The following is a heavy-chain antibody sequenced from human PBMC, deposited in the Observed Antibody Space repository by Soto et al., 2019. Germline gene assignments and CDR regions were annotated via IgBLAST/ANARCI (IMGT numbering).Heavy chain of an antibody. V-gene: IGHV4-30-4*01. CDR3: VRSLQMESDNDYGLDV. J-gene: IGHJ6*02. CDR1: GVSLNTADTW. Sequence: QVQLQESGSGLVKPSQSLSLTCTVSGVSLNTADTWWSWIRQSPGKGLEFIGYYHSGGSTYYDASFRRRVIISADTSNSQFSLILRSVTVAYTAVYFCVRSLQMESDNDYGLDVWGQGTRVSVSS. D-gene: IGHD1-1*01. CDR2: YHSGGST.